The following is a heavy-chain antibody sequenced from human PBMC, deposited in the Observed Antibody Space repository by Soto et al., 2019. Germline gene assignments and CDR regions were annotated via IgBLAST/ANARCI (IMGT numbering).Heavy chain of an antibody. CDR1: GFTFSSYS. D-gene: IGHD2-21*01. CDR3: AKDYGGDPLDY. J-gene: IGHJ4*02. CDR2: ISGSGDYT. Sequence: EVQLVESGGGLVQPGGSLRLSCAASGFTFSSYSMNWVRQAPGKGLEWVSAISGSGDYTYYADSVKGRFTISRDNSKNTLYLQMSGLRAEDTAVYYCAKDYGGDPLDYWGQGNLVTVSS. V-gene: IGHV3-23*04.